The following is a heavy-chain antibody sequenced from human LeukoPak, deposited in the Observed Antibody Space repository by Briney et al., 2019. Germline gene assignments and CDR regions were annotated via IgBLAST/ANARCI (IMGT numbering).Heavy chain of an antibody. Sequence: PGGSLRLSCSASGCTFPSCAMRWARQAPRKGLEYISATRSDGGSTYYADSVKGRFTISRDNSKNTLYLQMSSLRAEDPAVYYCARQTLVGASRDGYSDYWGQGTLVTVSS. CDR2: TRSDGGST. CDR1: GCTFPSCA. D-gene: IGHD5-24*01. V-gene: IGHV3-64D*06. CDR3: ARQTLVGASRDGYSDY. J-gene: IGHJ4*02.